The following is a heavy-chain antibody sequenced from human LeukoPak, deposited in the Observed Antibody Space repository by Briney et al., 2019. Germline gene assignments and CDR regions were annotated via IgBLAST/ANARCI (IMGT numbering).Heavy chain of an antibody. J-gene: IGHJ5*02. V-gene: IGHV3-53*01. CDR3: ARDLNTAMLGPVDP. CDR2: IYSGGST. D-gene: IGHD5-18*01. CDR1: GFTVSSNY. Sequence: GGSLRLSCAASGFTVSSNYMSWVRQAPGKGLEWVSVIYSGGSTYYADSVKGRFTISRDNSKNTLYLQMNSLRAEDTAVYYCARDLNTAMLGPVDPWGQGTLVTVSS.